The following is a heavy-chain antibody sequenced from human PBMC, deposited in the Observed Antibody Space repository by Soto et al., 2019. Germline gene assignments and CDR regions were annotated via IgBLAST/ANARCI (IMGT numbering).Heavy chain of an antibody. CDR3: ATFKYYYYGMDV. CDR1: GSSISSSNW. V-gene: IGHV4-4*02. J-gene: IGHJ6*02. CDR2: IYHSGST. Sequence: PSETLSLTCAVAGSSISSSNWWSWVRQPPGKGLEWIGEIYHSGSTNYNPSLKSRVTISVDKSKNQFSLKLSSVTAADTAVYYCATFKYYYYGMDVWGQGTTVTVS.